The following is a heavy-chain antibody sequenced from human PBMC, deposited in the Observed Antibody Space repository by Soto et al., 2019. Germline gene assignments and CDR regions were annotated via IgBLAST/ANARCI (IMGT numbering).Heavy chain of an antibody. CDR2: IYHSGSP. Sequence: PSETLSLTCAVSGGSISSTNCWSWVRQPPGKRLEWIAEIYHSGSPNYNPSLKSRATISVDKSKNQFSLKLSSVTVADTAVYYCARDAQSWFDPWGQGILVTVSS. CDR3: ARDAQSWFDP. CDR1: GGSISSTNC. V-gene: IGHV4-4*02. J-gene: IGHJ5*02.